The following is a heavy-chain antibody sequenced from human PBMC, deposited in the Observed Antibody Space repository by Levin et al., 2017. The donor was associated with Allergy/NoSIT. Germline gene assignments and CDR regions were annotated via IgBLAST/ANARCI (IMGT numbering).Heavy chain of an antibody. J-gene: IGHJ2*01. D-gene: IGHD5-18*01. CDR2: ISDSGGIT. V-gene: IGHV3-23*01. CDR3: ARDTPNQGWYFDL. Sequence: GGSLRLSCAASGFTFRNTAMTWVRQAPEKGLEWVSVISDSGGITYYADSVKGRFTISRDNAKNSLYLQMSSLRAEDTAVYYCARDTPNQGWYFDLWGRGTLVTVSS. CDR1: GFTFRNTA.